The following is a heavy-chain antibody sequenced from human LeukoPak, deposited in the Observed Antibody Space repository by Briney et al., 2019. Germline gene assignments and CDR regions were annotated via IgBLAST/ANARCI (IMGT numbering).Heavy chain of an antibody. CDR3: AKIRPLAGSRDFQH. CDR1: GFTFNTYS. V-gene: IGHV3-48*02. CDR2: ISSTSSNI. Sequence: PGGSLRLSCVASGFTFNTYSRNWVRQAPGKGLEGISYISSTSSNIYYADSVKGRFTISRDNAKNSLYLQMNSLRDDDTAVYYCAKIRPLAGSRDFQHWGQGTLVTVSS. D-gene: IGHD6-19*01. J-gene: IGHJ1*01.